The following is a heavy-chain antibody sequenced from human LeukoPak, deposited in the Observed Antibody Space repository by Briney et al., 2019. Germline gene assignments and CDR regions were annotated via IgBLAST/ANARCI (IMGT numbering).Heavy chain of an antibody. J-gene: IGHJ3*02. D-gene: IGHD4-17*01. Sequence: ASVKVSCKASGYTFTSYYMHWVRQAPGQGLEWMGIINPSGGSTSYAQKFQGRVTMTRDTSTSTVYMELSSLRAEDTAVYYCARYQDDGELRGALDSWGQGTMVTVSS. V-gene: IGHV1-46*01. CDR3: ARYQDDGELRGALDS. CDR1: GYTFTSYY. CDR2: INPSGGST.